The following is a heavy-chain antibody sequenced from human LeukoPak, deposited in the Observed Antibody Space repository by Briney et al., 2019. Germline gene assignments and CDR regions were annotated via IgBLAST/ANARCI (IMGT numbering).Heavy chain of an antibody. V-gene: IGHV4-59*08. Sequence: SETLSLTRTVSGGSISSYYWSWIRQPPGKGLEWIGYIYYSGSTNYNPSLKSRVTISVDTSKNHFSLKLSSVTAADTAVYYCARHPVYSSSFDYWGQGTLVTVSS. D-gene: IGHD6-13*01. J-gene: IGHJ4*02. CDR3: ARHPVYSSSFDY. CDR1: GGSISSYY. CDR2: IYYSGST.